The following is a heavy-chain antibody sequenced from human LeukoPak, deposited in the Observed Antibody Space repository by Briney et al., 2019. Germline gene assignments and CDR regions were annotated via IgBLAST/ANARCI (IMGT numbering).Heavy chain of an antibody. J-gene: IGHJ4*02. CDR2: IYHSGST. D-gene: IGHD3-22*01. V-gene: IGHV4-4*02. CDR1: GGSISSSNW. CDR3: ARVGYYDSSGSLYFDY. Sequence: SETLSLTCAVSGGSISSSNWWSWVRQPPGKGLEWIGEIYHSGSTNYNPSLKSRVTISVDKSKNQFSLKLSSVTAADTAVYYCARVGYYDSSGSLYFDYWGQGTLVTVSS.